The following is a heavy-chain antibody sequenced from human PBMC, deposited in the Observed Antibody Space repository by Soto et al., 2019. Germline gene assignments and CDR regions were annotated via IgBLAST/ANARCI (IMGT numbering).Heavy chain of an antibody. CDR3: ASGWCGEFVYQFDY. Sequence: QVQLVQSGAEVKKPGASVKVSCKPSGYTFTSYGITWVRQAPGQGLEWMGWISAYNGNTNYAQKFQGRVTMTTDTSTSTAYMELRSLGSDETAVYYCASGWCGEFVYQFDYWGQGNLVTVSS. D-gene: IGHD3-10*01. CDR1: GYTFTSYG. V-gene: IGHV1-18*01. J-gene: IGHJ4*02. CDR2: ISAYNGNT.